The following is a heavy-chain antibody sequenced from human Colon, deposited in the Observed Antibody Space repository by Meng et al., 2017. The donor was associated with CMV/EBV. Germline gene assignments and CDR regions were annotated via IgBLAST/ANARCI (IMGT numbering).Heavy chain of an antibody. J-gene: IGHJ4*02. CDR3: ATELRDGDYIDF. V-gene: IGHV1-2*06. CDR2: IHPNGGGT. CDR1: GSTFTADY. D-gene: IGHD3-10*01. Sequence: TASGSTFTADYMHCVRQAPGLGLEWMGRIHPNGGGTKYAQKFEGRVTMTRDTSISTAYLELSRLKSDATAVYFCATELRDGDYIDFWGPGTLVTVSS.